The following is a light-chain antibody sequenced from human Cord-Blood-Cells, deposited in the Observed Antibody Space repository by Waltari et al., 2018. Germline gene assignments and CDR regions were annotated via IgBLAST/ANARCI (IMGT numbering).Light chain of an antibody. CDR2: AAS. Sequence: IRMTQSPSSFSASTGDRVPITCRASQGISSYLAWYQQKPGKAPKLLIYAASTLQSGVPSRFSGSGSGTDFTLTISCLQSEDFATYYCQQYYSYPPTFGQGTKVEIK. V-gene: IGKV1-8*01. CDR1: QGISSY. CDR3: QQYYSYPPT. J-gene: IGKJ1*01.